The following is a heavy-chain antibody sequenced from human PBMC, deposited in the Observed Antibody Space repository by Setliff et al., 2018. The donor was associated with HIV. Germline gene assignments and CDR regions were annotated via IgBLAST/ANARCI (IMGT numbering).Heavy chain of an antibody. CDR1: GGTFSSYA. D-gene: IGHD4-17*01. CDR2: IIPIFGTA. CDR3: AIPFMTNGDYIFDY. V-gene: IGHV1-69*13. J-gene: IGHJ4*02. Sequence: ASVKVSCKASGGTFSSYAISWVRQAPGQGLEWMGGIIPIFGTANYAQKFQGRVTITADESTSTAYMELSSLRSEDTAVYYCAIPFMTNGDYIFDYWGQGTLVTSPQ.